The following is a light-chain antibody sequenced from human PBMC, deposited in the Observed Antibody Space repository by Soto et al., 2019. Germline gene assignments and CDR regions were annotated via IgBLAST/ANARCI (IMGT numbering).Light chain of an antibody. Sequence: EIVLTQSPGTLSLSPGERATLSCRASQSISSSYLAWYQQKPGQAPRLLIYGASSMATDIPDRFSGSGSGTDFTITISRLEPEDFTVYYCQQYGSSPMYTFGQGTKLEIK. CDR1: QSISSSY. J-gene: IGKJ2*01. CDR2: GAS. CDR3: QQYGSSPMYT. V-gene: IGKV3-20*01.